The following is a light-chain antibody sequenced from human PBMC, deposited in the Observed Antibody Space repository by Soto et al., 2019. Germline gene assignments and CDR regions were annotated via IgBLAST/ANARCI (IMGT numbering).Light chain of an antibody. Sequence: QAVVTQPPSVSGAPRQRVTLSCTGSISNIGAGYGVHWYQQLPGRAPKLLVYDNTKRHSGVSDRFSGSKSGTSASLAITRLQADDEADYYCQSYDSSLSGVVFGGGTKLTVL. CDR2: DNT. CDR1: ISNIGAGYG. V-gene: IGLV1-40*01. J-gene: IGLJ2*01. CDR3: QSYDSSLSGVV.